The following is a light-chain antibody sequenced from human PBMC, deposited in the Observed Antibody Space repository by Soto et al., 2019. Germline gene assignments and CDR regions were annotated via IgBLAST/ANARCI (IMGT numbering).Light chain of an antibody. CDR3: SSYTNSRTLV. Sequence: QFALTQPASVSGSPGQSITISCTGTSRDVGAYNYVSWYQQHPGKAPKLMIYDVSDRPSGVSNRFSGSKSGNTASLTISGLQAEDEADYYCSSYTNSRTLVFGGGTKVTVL. CDR1: SRDVGAYNY. CDR2: DVS. V-gene: IGLV2-14*01. J-gene: IGLJ2*01.